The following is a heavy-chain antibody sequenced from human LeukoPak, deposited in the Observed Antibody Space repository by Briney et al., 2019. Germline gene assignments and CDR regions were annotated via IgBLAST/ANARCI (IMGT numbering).Heavy chain of an antibody. CDR1: GFTLSSNW. D-gene: IGHD2-21*02. CDR3: ATVFDF. V-gene: IGHV3-74*01. CDR2: IDDVGSGT. J-gene: IGHJ5*01. Sequence: GGSLRLSCAVSGFTLSSNWMHWVRQVPGKGLVWVSRIDDVGSGTSYADSVKGRFTISRDDAKNTVYLQMNSLRAEDTAVYYCATVFDFWGQGTLVTASS.